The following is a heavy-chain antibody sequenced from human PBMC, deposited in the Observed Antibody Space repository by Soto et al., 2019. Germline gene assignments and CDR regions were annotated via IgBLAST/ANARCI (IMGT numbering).Heavy chain of an antibody. V-gene: IGHV3-15*01. CDR1: GFTFCNAW. Sequence: EVQLVESGGGLVKPGGSLRLSCAASGFTFCNAWMSWVRQAPGKGLEWVGRIKSKTDGGTTDYAAPVKGRFTISRDDSKNTLYLQMNRLKTVDTAVYYCTLGIIPPYCRGGSCYVYDAFDIWGQGSMVAVSS. CDR3: TLGIIPPYCRGGSCYVYDAFDI. D-gene: IGHD2-15*01. CDR2: IKSKTDGGTT. J-gene: IGHJ3*02.